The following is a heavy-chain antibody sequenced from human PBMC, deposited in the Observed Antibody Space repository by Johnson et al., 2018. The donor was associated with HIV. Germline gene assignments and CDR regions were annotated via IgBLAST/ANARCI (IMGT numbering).Heavy chain of an antibody. CDR1: GFTFSDYY. CDR2: TTAKLNSYTP. CDR3: ARENYRRRDAFDV. D-gene: IGHD1-7*01. Sequence: VQLVESGGGLVQPGGSLRLSCVVSGFTFSDYYMDWVRQAPGKGLEWVGRTTAKLNSYTPKYAASVKRRFTISRDDSKKSLYLQINSLRTEDTAVYYCARENYRRRDAFDVWGQGTVVIVSS. V-gene: IGHV3-72*01. J-gene: IGHJ3*01.